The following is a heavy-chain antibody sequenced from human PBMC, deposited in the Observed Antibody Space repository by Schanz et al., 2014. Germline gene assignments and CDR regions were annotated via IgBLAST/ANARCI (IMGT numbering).Heavy chain of an antibody. CDR3: ARLSVAGRPHVNYWYFDL. D-gene: IGHD6-19*01. CDR2: IIPILGIA. CDR1: GYAFTTYG. J-gene: IGHJ2*01. V-gene: IGHV1-69*04. Sequence: QVQLVQSGAEVKKPGASVRVSCKVSGYAFTTYGISWVRQAPGQGLEWMGRIIPILGIANYAQKFQGRVTNTADKSTSTAYMEVSRLKSDDTAVYYCARLSVAGRPHVNYWYFDLWGRGTLVTVSS.